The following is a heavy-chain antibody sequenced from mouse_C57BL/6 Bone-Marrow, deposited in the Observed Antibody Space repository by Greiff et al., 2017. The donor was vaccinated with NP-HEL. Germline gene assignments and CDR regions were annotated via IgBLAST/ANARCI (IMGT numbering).Heavy chain of an antibody. CDR1: GFTFSSYA. Sequence: EVKLVESGGGLVKPGGSLKLSCAASGFTFSSYAMSWVRQTPEKRLEWVATISDGGSYTYYPDNVKGRFTISRDNAKNNLYLQMSHLKSEDTAMYYCARSQLGPSFLYSAMDYWGQGTSVTVSS. J-gene: IGHJ4*01. CDR2: ISDGGSYT. V-gene: IGHV5-4*03. CDR3: ARSQLGPSFLYSAMDY. D-gene: IGHD4-1*02.